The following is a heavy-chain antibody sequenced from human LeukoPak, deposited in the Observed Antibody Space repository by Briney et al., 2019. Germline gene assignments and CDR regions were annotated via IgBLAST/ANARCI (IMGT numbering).Heavy chain of an antibody. CDR2: IYTSGST. D-gene: IGHD3-22*01. J-gene: IGHJ6*02. Sequence: PSETLSLTCTVSGGSISSGSYYWSWIRQPAGKGLEWIGRIYTSGSTNYNPSLKSRVTISVDTPKNQFSLKLSSVTAADTAVYYCARADYYDSSGYSSYYYYGMDVWGQGTTVTVSS. V-gene: IGHV4-61*02. CDR1: GGSISSGSYY. CDR3: ARADYYDSSGYSSYYYYGMDV.